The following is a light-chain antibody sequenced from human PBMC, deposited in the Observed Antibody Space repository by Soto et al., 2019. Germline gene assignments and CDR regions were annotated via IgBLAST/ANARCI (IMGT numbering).Light chain of an antibody. CDR1: QSVSNN. Sequence: EIVLTQSPATLSVSPGERATFSCRASQSVSNNLAWYQQKPGQAPRLLIYGASTRATGIPARFSGSGSGTDFTLTISSLEPEDFAVYYCQQRSNWPPITFGQGTRLEI. CDR2: GAS. J-gene: IGKJ5*01. V-gene: IGKV3-11*01. CDR3: QQRSNWPPIT.